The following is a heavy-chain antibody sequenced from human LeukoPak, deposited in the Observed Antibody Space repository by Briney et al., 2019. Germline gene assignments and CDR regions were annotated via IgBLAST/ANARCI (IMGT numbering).Heavy chain of an antibody. CDR2: IRHSGRT. CDR3: ARLPDISGWPFDY. D-gene: IGHD6-19*01. CDR1: DDSINRDF. J-gene: IGHJ4*02. V-gene: IGHV4-59*01. Sequence: SETLSLTCTASDDSINRDFWTWIRQPPGKGLEWTGYIRHSGRTEYNPSLQNRVTISIDRSKNQFSLRLTSVTAADTAIYYCARLPDISGWPFDYWGQGMLVTVSS.